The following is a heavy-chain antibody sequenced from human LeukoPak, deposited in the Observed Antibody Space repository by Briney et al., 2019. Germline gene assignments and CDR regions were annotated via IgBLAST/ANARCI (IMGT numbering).Heavy chain of an antibody. V-gene: IGHV3-21*06. D-gene: IGHD6-13*01. J-gene: IGHJ5*02. CDR3: AREGRAYRYSSSWYPTPSWFDP. Sequence: GGSLRLSCAASGFTFSSYWMNWVRQAPGKGLEWVSSINSRSNDIYYADSVKGRFTISRDNAKNSLYLQMNSLRAEDTAVYYCAREGRAYRYSSSWYPTPSWFDPWGQGTLVTVSS. CDR2: INSRSNDI. CDR1: GFTFSSYW.